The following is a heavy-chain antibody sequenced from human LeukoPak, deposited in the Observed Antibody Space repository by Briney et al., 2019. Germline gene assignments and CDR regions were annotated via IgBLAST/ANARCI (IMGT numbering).Heavy chain of an antibody. J-gene: IGHJ6*03. Sequence: SETLSLTCTVFGVSFSDYYWSWIRQPPGKGLELIGYISYSGSTNYNPSLKSRVTISVDTSKNQFSLKLSSVTAADTAVYYCARANNDFWSGYRPLYYYYYMDVWGKGTTVTVSS. V-gene: IGHV4-59*01. D-gene: IGHD3-3*01. CDR3: ARANNDFWSGYRPLYYYYYMDV. CDR2: ISYSGST. CDR1: GVSFSDYY.